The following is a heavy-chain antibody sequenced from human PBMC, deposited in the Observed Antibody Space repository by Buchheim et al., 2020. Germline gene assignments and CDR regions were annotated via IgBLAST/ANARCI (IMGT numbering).Heavy chain of an antibody. CDR2: ISCSASTK. CDR1: GFTFSDYY. Sequence: QVQLVQSGGGLVKPGGSLRLSCAASGFTFSDYYKSWIRQAPGKGLEWGAYISCSASTKQYADSVRGRFPLSREHAKNFLYPQMNSLRAEDTAVYYCARVGDLAAAGTVDYWGQGTL. CDR3: ARVGDLAAAGTVDY. D-gene: IGHD6-13*01. V-gene: IGHV3-11*01. J-gene: IGHJ4*02.